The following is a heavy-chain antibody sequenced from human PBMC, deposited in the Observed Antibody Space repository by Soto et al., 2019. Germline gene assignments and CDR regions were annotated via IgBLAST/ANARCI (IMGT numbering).Heavy chain of an antibody. CDR2: IIPILGIA. CDR1: GGTFSSYT. Sequence: QVQLVQSGAEVKKPGSSVKVSCKASGGTFSSYTISWVRQAPGQGLEWMGRIIPILGIANYAQKFQGRVTIPADKSTSTAYMELSSLRSEDTAVYYCGRMVRGGRYYYGMDVWGQGTTVTVSS. J-gene: IGHJ6*02. D-gene: IGHD3-10*01. V-gene: IGHV1-69*02. CDR3: GRMVRGGRYYYGMDV.